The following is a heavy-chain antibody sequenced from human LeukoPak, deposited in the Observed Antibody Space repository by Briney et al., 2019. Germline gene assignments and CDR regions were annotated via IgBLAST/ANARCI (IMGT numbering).Heavy chain of an antibody. D-gene: IGHD1-26*01. CDR2: ISSSSSYI. CDR3: ARDRSGSYLGAFDI. CDR1: GFTFSSYS. V-gene: IGHV3-21*01. J-gene: IGHJ3*02. Sequence: GGSLRLSCAASGFTFSSYSMNWVRQAPGKGLEWVSSISSSSSYIYYADSVKGRFTISRDNAKNSLYLQMNSLRAEDTAVHYCARDRSGSYLGAFDIWGQGTMATVSS.